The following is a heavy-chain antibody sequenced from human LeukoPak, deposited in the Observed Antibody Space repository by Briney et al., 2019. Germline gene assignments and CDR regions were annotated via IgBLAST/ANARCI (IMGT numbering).Heavy chain of an antibody. CDR3: ARDRGGYCSSTSCYDYYMDV. CDR1: GGSISSYY. CDR2: IYSSGST. V-gene: IGHV4-59*01. D-gene: IGHD2-2*01. J-gene: IGHJ6*03. Sequence: SESLSLTCTVSGGSISSYYWSWIRQPPGKGLEWIGYIYSSGSTNYNPSLKSRVTISVDTSKNQFSLKLSSVTAADTAVYYCARDRGGYCSSTSCYDYYMDVWGKGTTVTVSS.